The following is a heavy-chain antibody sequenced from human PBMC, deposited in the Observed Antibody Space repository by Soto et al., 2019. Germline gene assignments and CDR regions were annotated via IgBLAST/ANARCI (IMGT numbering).Heavy chain of an antibody. CDR1: GDSISSPKW. V-gene: IGHV4-4*02. D-gene: IGHD6-19*01. J-gene: IGHJ3*01. CDR2: LLHGGTT. Sequence: QVQLQESGPGLVKPSGTLSLTCAVSGDSISSPKWWTWLLQPPGKGLEWIGDLLHGGTTNYNPSLKSRVTLSVDTSQNQFSLNLTSVTAADTAIYYCAYSTGWYRHDVWGQGTSVTVSS. CDR3: AYSTGWYRHDV.